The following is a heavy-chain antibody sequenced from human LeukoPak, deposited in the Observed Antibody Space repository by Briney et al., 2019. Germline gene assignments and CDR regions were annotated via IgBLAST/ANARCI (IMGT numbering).Heavy chain of an antibody. CDR3: ARESGLTMVRGTFDY. Sequence: PGGSLRLSCAASGFTFSKMNWVRQAPGKGLEWVSYISSSGRTMYYADSVRGRFTFSRDNAKNSLYLQMNSLRAEDTAVYYCARESGLTMVRGTFDYWGQGTLVTVSS. CDR1: GFTFSK. CDR2: ISSSGRTM. J-gene: IGHJ4*02. D-gene: IGHD3-10*01. V-gene: IGHV3-48*03.